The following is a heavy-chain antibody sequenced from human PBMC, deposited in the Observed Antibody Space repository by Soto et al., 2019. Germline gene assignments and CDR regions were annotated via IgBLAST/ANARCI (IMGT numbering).Heavy chain of an antibody. D-gene: IGHD6-19*01. CDR3: ASLAETPVDY. CDR2: ISSSSSTI. CDR1: GFTFSSYS. Sequence: EVQLVESGGGLVQPGGSLRLSCAASGFTFSSYSMNWVRQAPGKGLEWVSYISSSSSTIYYADSVKGRFTISRDNAKNTLYLQMNSLRDEDTAVYYYASLAETPVDYCGQGTLVTVSS. V-gene: IGHV3-48*02. J-gene: IGHJ4*02.